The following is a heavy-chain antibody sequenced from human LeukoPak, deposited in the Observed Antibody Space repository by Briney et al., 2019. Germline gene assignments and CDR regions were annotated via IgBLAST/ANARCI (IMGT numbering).Heavy chain of an antibody. CDR2: INRPGST. V-gene: IGHV4-34*01. CDR1: GESFSGYH. D-gene: IGHD6-13*01. Sequence: SETLSLTCAVYGESFSGYHWSWIRQPPGKGLEWIGEINRPGSTNYNPSLKSRVSISVDTSKNQFSLKLSSVTAADTAVYYCARGNLEWAAGTRWFDPWGQGTLVTVSS. CDR3: ARGNLEWAAGTRWFDP. J-gene: IGHJ5*02.